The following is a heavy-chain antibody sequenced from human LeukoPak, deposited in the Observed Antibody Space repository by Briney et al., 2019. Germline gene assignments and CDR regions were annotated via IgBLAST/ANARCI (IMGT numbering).Heavy chain of an antibody. CDR1: RFTYRSYS. D-gene: IGHD6-6*01. CDR2: ISNNRYYR. V-gene: IGHV3-21*01. CDR3: ARAVYSSYHFDC. J-gene: IGHJ4*02. Sequence: PGGTLRLFCAASRFTYRSYSMIWARQARRKGLVGGSSISNNRYYRHYADAVKDRFTIPRHHHKNSLYGQMNSLSAGDGAVYLCARAVYSSYHFDCWGQATLVTDCS.